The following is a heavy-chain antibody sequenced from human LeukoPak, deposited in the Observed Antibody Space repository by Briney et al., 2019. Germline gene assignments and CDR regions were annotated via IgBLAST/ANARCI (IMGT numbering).Heavy chain of an antibody. CDR1: GYTLTELS. Sequence: GASVKVSCKVSGYTLTELSMHWVRQAPGKGLEWMGGFYPEDGETIYAQKFQGRVTMTEDTSTDTAYMELSSLRSEDTAVYYCATQPPYYYDSSGYSPPYYFDYWGQGTLVTVSS. D-gene: IGHD3-22*01. CDR2: FYPEDGET. CDR3: ATQPPYYYDSSGYSPPYYFDY. J-gene: IGHJ4*02. V-gene: IGHV1-24*01.